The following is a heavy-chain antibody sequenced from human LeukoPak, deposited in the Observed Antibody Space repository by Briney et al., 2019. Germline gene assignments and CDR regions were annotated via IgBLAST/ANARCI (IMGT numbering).Heavy chain of an antibody. J-gene: IGHJ5*02. Sequence: ASVKVSCKASGGTFSSYAISWVRQAPGQGLEWMGWISAYNGNTNYAQKLQGRVTMTTDTSTSTAYMELRSLRSDDTAVYYCARTAPYNWFDPWGQGTLVTVSS. CDR2: ISAYNGNT. D-gene: IGHD2-21*02. CDR3: ARTAPYNWFDP. V-gene: IGHV1-18*01. CDR1: GGTFSSYA.